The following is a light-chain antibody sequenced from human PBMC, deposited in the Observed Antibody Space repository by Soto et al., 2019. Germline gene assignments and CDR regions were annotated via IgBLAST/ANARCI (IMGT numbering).Light chain of an antibody. CDR1: SSDVGGYNY. CDR2: EVS. J-gene: IGLJ2*01. V-gene: IGLV2-8*01. Sequence: LTQPPSASGSPGQSVTISCTGTSSDVGGYNYVSWYQQHPGKAPKLMIYEVSKRPSGVPDRFSGSKSGNTASLTVSGLQAEDEADYYCSSYAGSKGVVFGGGTKVTVL. CDR3: SSYAGSKGVV.